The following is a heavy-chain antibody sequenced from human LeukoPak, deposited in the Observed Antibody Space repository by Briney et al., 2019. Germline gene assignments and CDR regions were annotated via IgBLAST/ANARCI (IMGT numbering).Heavy chain of an antibody. D-gene: IGHD2-15*01. Sequence: GGSLRLSCAASGFTFSSYAMNWVRQAPGKGLEWVSSISGSGARTDYADSVKGRFTISRDNSKNTLYLQMNSLRAEDTAVYYCERGTDPYCSGDSCYEEIYFDYWGQGTLVTVSS. J-gene: IGHJ4*02. CDR1: GFTFSSYA. CDR3: ERGTDPYCSGDSCYEEIYFDY. V-gene: IGHV3-23*01. CDR2: ISGSGART.